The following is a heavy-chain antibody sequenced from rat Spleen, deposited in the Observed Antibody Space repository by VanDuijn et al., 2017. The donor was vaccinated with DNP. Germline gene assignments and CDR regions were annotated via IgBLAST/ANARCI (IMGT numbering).Heavy chain of an antibody. J-gene: IGHJ1*01. CDR2: ITYEGSDT. CDR1: GFTFSDYY. Sequence: EVQLVESGGGLVRPGRSLKLSCAASGFTFSDYYMAWVRQAPKQGLEWVASITYEGSDTHYRDSVKGRFTVSRDNAKRSLYLQMDSLRSEDTATYYCARRTNWIYWFFDLWGPGTKVTVSS. V-gene: IGHV5-22*01. CDR3: ARRTNWIYWFFDL. D-gene: IGHD5-1*01.